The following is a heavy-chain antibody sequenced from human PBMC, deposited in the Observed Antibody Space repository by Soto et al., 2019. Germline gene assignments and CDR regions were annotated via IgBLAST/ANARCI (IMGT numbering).Heavy chain of an antibody. Sequence: GSLRLSCAASGFSFGSYALSWVRQAPGKGLEWVSTISGSDGKTFYADSVKGRFSISRDTSQSTLYLQMNSLRADDTAMYYCARWSYLDYWGQGTRVTVSS. CDR1: GFSFGSYA. J-gene: IGHJ4*02. CDR3: ARWSYLDY. D-gene: IGHD3-3*01. CDR2: ISGSDGKT. V-gene: IGHV3-23*01.